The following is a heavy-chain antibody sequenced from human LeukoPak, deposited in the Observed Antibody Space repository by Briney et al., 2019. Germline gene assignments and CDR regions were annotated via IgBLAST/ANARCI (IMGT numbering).Heavy chain of an antibody. Sequence: QSGGSLRLSCAASGFTFSSYAMSWVCQAPGKGLEWVSAISGSGGSTYYADSVKGRFTISRDNSKNTLYLQMNSLRAEDTAVYYCAKVILLWFSGMDVWGQGTTVTVSS. V-gene: IGHV3-23*01. CDR2: ISGSGGST. CDR3: AKVILLWFSGMDV. D-gene: IGHD3-10*01. J-gene: IGHJ6*02. CDR1: GFTFSSYA.